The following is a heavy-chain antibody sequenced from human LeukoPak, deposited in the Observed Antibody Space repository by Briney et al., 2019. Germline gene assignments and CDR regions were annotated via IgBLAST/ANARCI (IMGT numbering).Heavy chain of an antibody. J-gene: IGHJ4*02. Sequence: SETLSLTCTVSGDPISSNSNYKWSWIRQPPGKGLEWIGYIYYHGSTNYNPSLKSRVTFSVDTSKNQFSLKVRSVTAADTAVYYCAREYSGFDYWGQGTLVTVSS. CDR1: GDPISSNSNYK. CDR3: AREYSGFDY. D-gene: IGHD6-13*01. V-gene: IGHV4-61*01. CDR2: IYYHGST.